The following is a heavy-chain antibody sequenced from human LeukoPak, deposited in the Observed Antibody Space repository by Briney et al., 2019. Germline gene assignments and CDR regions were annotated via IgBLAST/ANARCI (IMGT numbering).Heavy chain of an antibody. Sequence: PGGSLRLSCAASGFTVSSNYMSWVRQAPGKGLEWVSVIYSGGSTYYADSVKGRFTISRDNSKNTLYLQMNSLRAKDTAVYYCARIGVVQLWLYFDYWGQGTLVTVSS. J-gene: IGHJ4*02. CDR2: IYSGGST. CDR3: ARIGVVQLWLYFDY. D-gene: IGHD5-18*01. CDR1: GFTVSSNY. V-gene: IGHV3-53*01.